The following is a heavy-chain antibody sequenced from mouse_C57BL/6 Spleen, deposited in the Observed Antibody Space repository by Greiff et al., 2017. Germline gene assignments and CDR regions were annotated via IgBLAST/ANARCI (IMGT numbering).Heavy chain of an antibody. V-gene: IGHV1-54*01. Sequence: QVQLQQSGAELVRPGTSVKVSCKASGYAFTNYLIEWVKQRPGQGLEWIGVINPGSGGTNYNEKFKGKATLTADKSSSTAYMQLSSLTSEDSAVYFCARFYYGNYVGGAMDYWGQGTSVTVSS. D-gene: IGHD2-1*01. CDR3: ARFYYGNYVGGAMDY. CDR1: GYAFTNYL. CDR2: INPGSGGT. J-gene: IGHJ4*01.